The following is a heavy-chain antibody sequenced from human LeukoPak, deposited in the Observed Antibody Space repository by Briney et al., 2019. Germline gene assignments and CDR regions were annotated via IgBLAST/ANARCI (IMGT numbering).Heavy chain of an antibody. CDR2: ISSDGRDK. CDR1: GFTFSSYA. V-gene: IGHV3-30*18. CDR3: AKDLRLIAAYYFDY. Sequence: PGGSLRLSCAASGFTFSSYAIHWVRQAPGKGLEWVAVISSDGRDKHHADSVKGRFTISRDNSKNTLFLRTNSLRPEDMAVYYCAKDLRLIAAYYFDYWGQGTLVTVSS. D-gene: IGHD6-25*01. J-gene: IGHJ4*02.